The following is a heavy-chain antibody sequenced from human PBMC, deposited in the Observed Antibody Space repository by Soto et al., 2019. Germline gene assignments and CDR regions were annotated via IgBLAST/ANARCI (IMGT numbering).Heavy chain of an antibody. CDR3: AKDRLPTSGQRFYFDS. D-gene: IGHD2-15*01. J-gene: IGHJ4*02. CDR2: ILPDETG. CDR1: GFAFITYA. Sequence: GGSLRLSCATSGFAFITYAMTWVRQVPGRGLEWVSTILPDETGFYTVSVKGRFTISRDNFRGILYLQMNDLWVEDAAIYFCAKDRLPTSGQRFYFDSWGQGSLVTVSS. V-gene: IGHV3-23*01.